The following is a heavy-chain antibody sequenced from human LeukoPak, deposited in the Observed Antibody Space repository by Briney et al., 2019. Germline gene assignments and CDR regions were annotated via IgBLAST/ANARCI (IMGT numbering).Heavy chain of an antibody. Sequence: SETLSLTCTVSGGSISSGGYYWSWIRQHPGKGLEWIGYIYYSGSTYYNPSLKSRVTISVDTSKNQFSLKLSSVTAADTAVYYCARGSRLEVITDYFGYWGQGTLVTVSS. CDR2: IYYSGST. CDR3: ARGSRLEVITDYFGY. V-gene: IGHV4-31*03. J-gene: IGHJ4*02. D-gene: IGHD3-22*01. CDR1: GGSISSGGYY.